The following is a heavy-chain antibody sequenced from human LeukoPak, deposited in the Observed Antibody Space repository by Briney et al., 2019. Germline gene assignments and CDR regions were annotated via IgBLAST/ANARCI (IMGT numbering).Heavy chain of an antibody. J-gene: IGHJ3*02. CDR3: ARRYCTNGVCYPWAFDI. CDR2: INHSGST. CDR1: GGSFSGYY. V-gene: IGHV4-34*01. D-gene: IGHD2-8*01. Sequence: SETLSLTGAVYGGSFSGYYWSWIRQPPGKGLEWIGEINHSGSTNYNPSLKSRVTISVDTSKNQFSLKLSSVTAADTAVYYCARRYCTNGVCYPWAFDIWGQGTMVTVSS.